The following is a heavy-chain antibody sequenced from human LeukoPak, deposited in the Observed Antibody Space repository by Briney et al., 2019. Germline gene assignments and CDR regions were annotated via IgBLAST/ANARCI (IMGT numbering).Heavy chain of an antibody. J-gene: IGHJ4*02. Sequence: GGSLRLSCVASGFTFSSFGMHWVRQAPGKGLEWVALISSVGTSDYYADSLKGRFTISRDNSKNTLYLQMKSLRPEDTAMYYCAKLSYDSSAYHEDYWGQGTLVTVSS. D-gene: IGHD3-22*01. CDR1: GFTFSSFG. V-gene: IGHV3-30*18. CDR3: AKLSYDSSAYHEDY. CDR2: ISSVGTSD.